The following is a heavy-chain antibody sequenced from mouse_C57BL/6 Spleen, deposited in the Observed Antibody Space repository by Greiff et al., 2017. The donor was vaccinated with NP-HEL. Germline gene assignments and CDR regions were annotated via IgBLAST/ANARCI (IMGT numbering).Heavy chain of an antibody. D-gene: IGHD1-1*01. Sequence: VQLQQSGAELVKPGASVKLSCKASGYTFTSYWMHWVKQRPGQGLEWIGMIHPNSGSTNYNEKFKSKATLTVDKSSSTAYMQLSSLTSEDSAVYYCAREGNYYGSSYKAMDYWGQGTSVTVSS. CDR1: GYTFTSYW. J-gene: IGHJ4*01. CDR2: IHPNSGST. V-gene: IGHV1-64*01. CDR3: AREGNYYGSSYKAMDY.